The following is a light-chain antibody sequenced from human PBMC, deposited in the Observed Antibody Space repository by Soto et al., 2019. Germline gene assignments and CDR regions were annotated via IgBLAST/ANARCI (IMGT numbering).Light chain of an antibody. Sequence: IVMTQSPATLSVSPGERATLSCRASQGVGSYLAWYQQKPGQAPRLLIYGASTKATGIPARFSGSGSGTEFTLPISSLQSEALAIAFCQQYNNWPPDRTFGQGTKVEIK. J-gene: IGKJ1*01. CDR1: QGVGSY. CDR2: GAS. V-gene: IGKV3-15*01. CDR3: QQYNNWPPDRT.